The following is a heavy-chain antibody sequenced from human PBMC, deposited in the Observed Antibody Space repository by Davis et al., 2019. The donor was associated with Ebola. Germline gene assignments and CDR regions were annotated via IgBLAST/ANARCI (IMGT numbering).Heavy chain of an antibody. CDR2: IYYSGST. Sequence: SETLSLTCTVSGGSISSSSYYWGWIRQPPGKGLEWIGSIYYSGSTYYNPSLKSRVTISVDTSKNQFSLKLSSVTAADTAVYYCARVAGQPNYDTSGYYLTYNWFDPWGQETLVTVSS. CDR1: GGSISSSSYY. CDR3: ARVAGQPNYDTSGYYLTYNWFDP. D-gene: IGHD3-22*01. J-gene: IGHJ5*02. V-gene: IGHV4-39*01.